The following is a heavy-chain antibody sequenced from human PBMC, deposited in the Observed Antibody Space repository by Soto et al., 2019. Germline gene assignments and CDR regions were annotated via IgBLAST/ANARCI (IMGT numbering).Heavy chain of an antibody. CDR3: AREAPYCTSATCPKFYDMDV. Sequence: QVQLAQSGPEMRKPGSSVKVSCRASGGSFSDFAFSWVRQAPGQGLEWMGGIIPILNSPAYAQKFQARVVITADEITNTAYMELNSLRFDDTAVYYCAREAPYCTSATCPKFYDMDVWGQGTTVTVAS. CDR1: GGSFSDFA. CDR2: IIPILNSP. D-gene: IGHD2-2*01. V-gene: IGHV1-69*01. J-gene: IGHJ6*02.